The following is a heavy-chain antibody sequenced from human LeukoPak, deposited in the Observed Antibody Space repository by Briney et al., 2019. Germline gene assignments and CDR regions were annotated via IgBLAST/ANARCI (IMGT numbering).Heavy chain of an antibody. CDR1: GYTFTGYY. CDR2: INPNSGGT. V-gene: IGHV1-2*02. D-gene: IGHD3-22*01. Sequence: ASVKVSCKASGYTFTGYYMHWVRQAPGQGLEWMGWINPNSGGTNYAQKFQGRVTMTRDTSISTAYMDLSRLRSDDTAVYYCARDRDYCDSSGYLRWGQGTLVTVSS. J-gene: IGHJ4*02. CDR3: ARDRDYCDSSGYLR.